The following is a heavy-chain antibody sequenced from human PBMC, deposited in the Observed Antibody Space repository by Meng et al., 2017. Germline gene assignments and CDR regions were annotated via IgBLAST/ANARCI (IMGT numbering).Heavy chain of an antibody. CDR2: IIPIFGTE. V-gene: IGHV1-69*05. D-gene: IGHD3-22*01. CDR3: ARVGYYYDSSGPLDI. Sequence: SVKVSCKASVGTFSSYAISWVRQAPGQGLEWMGGIIPIFGTENYAQKFQGRVTITTDESTSTAYMELSSLRSEDTAVYYCARVGYYYDSSGPLDIWGQGTRVTVSS. J-gene: IGHJ3*02. CDR1: VGTFSSYA.